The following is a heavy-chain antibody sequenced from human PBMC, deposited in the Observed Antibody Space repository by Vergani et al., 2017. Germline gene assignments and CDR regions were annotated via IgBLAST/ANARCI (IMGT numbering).Heavy chain of an antibody. V-gene: IGHV3-15*01. J-gene: IGHJ6*02. CDR3: TPERYFDYYGMDV. Sequence: EVQLVESGGGLVKPGGSLRLSCAASGFTFSNAWMSWVRQAPGKGLEWVGRIKSKTDGGTTDYAAPVKGRFTISRDDSKNTLYLQMNSLKTEDTAVYYCTPERYFDYYGMDVWGQGTTVTVSS. D-gene: IGHD3-9*01. CDR2: IKSKTDGGTT. CDR1: GFTFSNAW.